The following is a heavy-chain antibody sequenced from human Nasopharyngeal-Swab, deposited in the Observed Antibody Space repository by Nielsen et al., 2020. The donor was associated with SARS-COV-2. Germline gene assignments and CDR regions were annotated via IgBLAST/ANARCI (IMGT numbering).Heavy chain of an antibody. D-gene: IGHD5/OR15-5a*01. V-gene: IGHV4-34*01. Sequence: WIRQPPGKGLEWIGEINYSGSTNYNPSLKSRVTISVDTSKNQFFLKLRSMIAADTAVFYCARFGVFDAFDIWGQGTMVTVSS. CDR3: ARFGVFDAFDI. J-gene: IGHJ3*02. CDR2: INYSGST.